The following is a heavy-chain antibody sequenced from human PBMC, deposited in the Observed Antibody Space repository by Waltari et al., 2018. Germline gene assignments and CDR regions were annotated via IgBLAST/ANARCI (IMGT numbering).Heavy chain of an antibody. V-gene: IGHV3-7*01. J-gene: IGHJ6*02. Sequence: EVQLVESGGGLVQPGGSLRLSCVASGFTFSSYWMSWVRQAPGKGLEWVANIKQDGSEKYYVDSVKGRFTISRDNAKNSLYLQMNSLRAEDTAVYYCARENSNYYYYYGMDVWGQGTTVTVSS. D-gene: IGHD1-7*01. CDR2: IKQDGSEK. CDR3: ARENSNYYYYYGMDV. CDR1: GFTFSSYW.